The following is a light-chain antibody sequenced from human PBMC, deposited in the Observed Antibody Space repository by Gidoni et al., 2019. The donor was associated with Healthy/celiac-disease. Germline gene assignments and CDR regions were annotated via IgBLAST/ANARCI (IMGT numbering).Light chain of an antibody. J-gene: IGKJ1*01. CDR1: QSVSSN. V-gene: IGKV3D-15*01. Sequence: EIVMTQSPATLSVSPGESATLSCRASQSVSSNLAWYQQKPGQAPRLLIYGASTRATGIPARFSGSGSGTEFTLTISSLQSEDFAVYYCQQYNSWRTFGQGTKVEIK. CDR2: GAS. CDR3: QQYNSWRT.